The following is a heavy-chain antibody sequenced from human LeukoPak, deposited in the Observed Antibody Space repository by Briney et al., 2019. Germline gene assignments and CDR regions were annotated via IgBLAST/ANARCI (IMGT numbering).Heavy chain of an antibody. CDR3: ARDPPKYYYDEPVSRDVFDI. D-gene: IGHD3-22*01. Sequence: GRSLRLSCAASGFTFSRYGMHWVRQAPGKGLEWVAVIWYDGSNKYYAESVKGRFTISRDNSKNTLHLQMNSLRAEDTAVYYCARDPPKYYYDEPVSRDVFDIWGQGAMVTVSS. CDR2: IWYDGSNK. J-gene: IGHJ3*02. V-gene: IGHV3-33*01. CDR1: GFTFSRYG.